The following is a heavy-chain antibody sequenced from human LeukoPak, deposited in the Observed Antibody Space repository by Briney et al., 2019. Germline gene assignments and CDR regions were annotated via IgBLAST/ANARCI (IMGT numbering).Heavy chain of an antibody. CDR1: GGSFSGYY. CDR3: ARSLGYYYRPVDY. J-gene: IGHJ4*02. Sequence: SETLSLTCAVYGGSFSGYYWSWIRQPPGKGLEWIGEINHSGSTNYNPSLKSRVTISVDTSKNQFSLKLSSVTAADTAVYYCARSLGYYYRPVDYWGQGTLVTVSS. CDR2: INHSGST. V-gene: IGHV4-34*01. D-gene: IGHD3-22*01.